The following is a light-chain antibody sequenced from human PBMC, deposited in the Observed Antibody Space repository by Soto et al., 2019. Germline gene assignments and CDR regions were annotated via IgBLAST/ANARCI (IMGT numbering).Light chain of an antibody. CDR1: QAVSRY. CDR3: QQLQRTPFT. V-gene: IGKV1-9*01. CDR2: GAS. Sequence: QLTQSPSSLSASVGDRVTITCRASQAVSRYLAWYQQKAGKAPKLLIYGASTLQSGVPSRFSGFGSGTEFTLTISSLQPEDFATYHCQQLQRTPFTFGAGTTVDV. J-gene: IGKJ3*01.